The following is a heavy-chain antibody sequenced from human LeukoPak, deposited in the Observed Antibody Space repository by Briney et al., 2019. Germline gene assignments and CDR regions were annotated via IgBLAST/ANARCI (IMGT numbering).Heavy chain of an antibody. CDR3: AGRAQTTGWSFDY. J-gene: IGHJ4*02. D-gene: IGHD6-19*01. CDR1: GGSISSYY. CDR2: IHTSGGP. Sequence: SETLSLTCIVSGGSISSYYWSWIRQPAGKGLEWIGQIHTSGGPNYNPSLKSRVAMSVDTSKNQFSLELSSVTAADTAVYYCAGRAQTTGWSFDYWGQGALVTVSS. V-gene: IGHV4-4*07.